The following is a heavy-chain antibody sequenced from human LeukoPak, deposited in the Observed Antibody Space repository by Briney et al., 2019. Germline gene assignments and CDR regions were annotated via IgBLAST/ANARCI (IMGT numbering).Heavy chain of an antibody. D-gene: IGHD6-13*01. CDR2: IYYSGST. Sequence: SETLSLTCTVSGGSISSYYWSWIWQPPGKGLEWIGYIYYSGSTNYNPSLKSRVTISVDTSKNQFSLKLSSVTAADTAVYYCARAMAAAGTGEFDYWGQGTLVTVSS. CDR1: GGSISSYY. CDR3: ARAMAAAGTGEFDY. J-gene: IGHJ4*02. V-gene: IGHV4-59*01.